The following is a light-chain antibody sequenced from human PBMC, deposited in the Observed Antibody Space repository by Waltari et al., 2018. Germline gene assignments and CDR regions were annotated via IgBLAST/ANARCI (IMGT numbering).Light chain of an antibody. CDR3: ASWDDSLNGHWV. V-gene: IGLV1-44*01. CDR1: PPKIGGNL. Sequence: QSVLTQPPSASGTPGQRVTIPCSGSPPKIGGNLGIGYQQLPGKAPKLLIYRSDQRPSGVPDRFSGSKTGTSASLAISGLQSDDEADYFCASWDDSLNGHWVFGGGTKVTVL. J-gene: IGLJ3*02. CDR2: RSD.